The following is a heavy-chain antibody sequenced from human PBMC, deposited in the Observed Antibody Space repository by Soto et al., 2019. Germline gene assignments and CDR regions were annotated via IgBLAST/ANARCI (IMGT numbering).Heavy chain of an antibody. D-gene: IGHD2-2*02. V-gene: IGHV3-23*01. CDR1: GFTFSSYA. Sequence: VQLLESGGGLVQPGGSLRLSCAASGFTFSSYAMSWVRQAPGKGLEWVSAISGSGGSTYYADSVKGRFTISRDNSKNTLYLQMNSLSAEDTDVYYCAKDDTYARYFDYWGQGTLVTVSS. CDR2: ISGSGGST. J-gene: IGHJ4*02. CDR3: AKDDTYARYFDY.